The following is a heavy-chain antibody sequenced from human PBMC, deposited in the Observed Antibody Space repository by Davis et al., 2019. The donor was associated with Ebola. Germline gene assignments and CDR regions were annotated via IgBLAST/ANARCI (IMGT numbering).Heavy chain of an antibody. CDR2: FRSKANSYAT. Sequence: GESLKISCAASGFTFSGSAMHWVRQASGTGLEWVGRFRSKANSYATAYAASVKGRFTISRDDSKNTAYLQMNSLKTEDTAVYYCTITVNPFDYWGQGTLVTVSS. CDR3: TITVNPFDY. D-gene: IGHD4-17*01. CDR1: GFTFSGSA. J-gene: IGHJ4*02. V-gene: IGHV3-73*01.